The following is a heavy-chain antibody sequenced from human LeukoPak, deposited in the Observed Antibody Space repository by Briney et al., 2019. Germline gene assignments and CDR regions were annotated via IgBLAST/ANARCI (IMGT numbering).Heavy chain of an antibody. CDR3: ARAQRKLRFYFGEFDP. Sequence: SVEVSCKASGGTFSSYAISWVRQAPGQGLEWMGGIIPIFGTANYAQKFQGRVTITADESTSTAYMELSSLRSEDTAVYYCARAQRKLRFYFGEFDPWGQGTLVTVSS. CDR2: IIPIFGTA. V-gene: IGHV1-69*01. D-gene: IGHD3-3*01. CDR1: GGTFSSYA. J-gene: IGHJ5*02.